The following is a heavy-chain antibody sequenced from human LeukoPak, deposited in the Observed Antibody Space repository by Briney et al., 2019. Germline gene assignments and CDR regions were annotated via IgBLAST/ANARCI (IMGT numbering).Heavy chain of an antibody. D-gene: IGHD3-16*02. CDR1: GYTFTSYY. CDR3: ARSTQARYDYVWGSYRNNYYYGMDV. J-gene: IGHJ6*02. CDR2: IIPIFGTA. Sequence: SVKVSCKASGYTFTSYYMHWVRQAPGQGLEWMGGIIPIFGTANYAQKFQGRVTITADESTSTAYMELSSLRSEDTAVYYCARSTQARYDYVWGSYRNNYYYGMDVWGQGTTVTVSS. V-gene: IGHV1-69*13.